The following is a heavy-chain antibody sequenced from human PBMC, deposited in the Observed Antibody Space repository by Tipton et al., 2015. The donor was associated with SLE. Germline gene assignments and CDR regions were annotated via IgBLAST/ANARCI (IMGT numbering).Heavy chain of an antibody. CDR2: INHSGST. CDR3: ARGTVYPIFGYMDV. V-gene: IGHV4-34*01. D-gene: IGHD3-3*01. Sequence: TLSLTCAVYGGSFSGYYWSWIRQPPGKGPEWIGEINHSGSTNYNPSLKSRVTISVDTSKNQFSLKLSSVTAADTAVYYCARGTVYPIFGYMDVWGKGTTVTVSS. J-gene: IGHJ6*03. CDR1: GGSFSGYY.